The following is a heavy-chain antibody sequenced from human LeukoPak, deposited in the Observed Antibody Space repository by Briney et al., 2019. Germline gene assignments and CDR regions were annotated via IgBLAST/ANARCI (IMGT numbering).Heavy chain of an antibody. CDR1: GFTFSSYS. D-gene: IGHD4-17*01. Sequence: GGSLRLSCAASGFTFSSYSMNWVRQAPGKGLEWVSSISSSSSYIYYADSMKGRFTISRDNAKNSLYLQMNSLRAEDTAVYYCARGLRSYSYFDYWGQGTLVTVSS. CDR3: ARGLRSYSYFDY. J-gene: IGHJ4*02. CDR2: ISSSSSYI. V-gene: IGHV3-21*01.